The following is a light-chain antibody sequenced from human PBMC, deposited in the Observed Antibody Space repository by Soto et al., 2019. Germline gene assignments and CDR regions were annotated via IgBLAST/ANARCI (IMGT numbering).Light chain of an antibody. V-gene: IGLV2-8*01. CDR3: SSYAGNTKGV. J-gene: IGLJ1*01. CDR1: SSDVGGYDY. Sequence: ALTQPPSASGSPGQSVTISCTGTSSDVGGYDYVSWYQQHPGKAPKLMIFEVSKRPSGVPDRFSGSKSGNTASLTVSGLQAEDEADYYCSSYAGNTKGVFGTGTKVTVL. CDR2: EVS.